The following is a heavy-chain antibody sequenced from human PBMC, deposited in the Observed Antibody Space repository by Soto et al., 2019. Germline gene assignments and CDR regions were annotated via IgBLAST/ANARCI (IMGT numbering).Heavy chain of an antibody. CDR1: GGSISSSSYY. CDR3: ARHGLRPQVDP. D-gene: IGHD3-10*01. CDR2: IYYSGST. Sequence: PSETLSLTGTVSGGSISSSSYYWGWIRQPPGKGLEWIGSIYYSGSTYYNPSLKSRVTISVDTSKNQFSLKLSSVTAADTAVYYCARHGLRPQVDPWGQGTLVTAPQ. V-gene: IGHV4-39*01. J-gene: IGHJ5*02.